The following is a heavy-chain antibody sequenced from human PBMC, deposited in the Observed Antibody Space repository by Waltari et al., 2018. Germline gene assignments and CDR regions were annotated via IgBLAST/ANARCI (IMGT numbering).Heavy chain of an antibody. CDR2: TNGDGSST. J-gene: IGHJ4*02. V-gene: IGHV3-74*01. Sequence: EVQLEESGGGLVQPGGSLRLSCAASGFTFSSHWMHWVRQAPGQGLVWGLRTNGDGSSTSYADSVKGRFTISRDNAKNTLYLQMNSLRAEDTAVYYCSRDLQHGDFGRGRDYWGQGTLVTVSS. D-gene: IGHD4-17*01. CDR1: GFTFSSHW. CDR3: SRDLQHGDFGRGRDY.